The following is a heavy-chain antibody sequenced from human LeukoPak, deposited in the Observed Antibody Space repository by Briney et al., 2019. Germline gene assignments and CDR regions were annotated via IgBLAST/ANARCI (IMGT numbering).Heavy chain of an antibody. V-gene: IGHV4-4*02. D-gene: IGHD3-10*01. CDR3: ARDVPGSGLNLDY. CDR2: INHSGAT. Sequence: SGTLSLTYAVAGGSVSSTYWWTWVRQPPGKGLEWIGEINHSGATHYNPSLEGRVTISLDKSKNQFSLRVTSVTAADTAVYYCARDVPGSGLNLDYWGQGTLVAVSS. CDR1: GGSVSSTYW. J-gene: IGHJ4*02.